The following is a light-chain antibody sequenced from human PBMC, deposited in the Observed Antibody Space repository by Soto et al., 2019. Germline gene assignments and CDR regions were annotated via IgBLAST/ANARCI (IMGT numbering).Light chain of an antibody. Sequence: EIVWTQSPGTLSLSPGERVTLSCRASQRVSSSYLAWYQQKLGQAPRLLMYGASSRSTGFPDRFSGSGSGTDFTLTISRLEPEDCAVYYCQQYGSSPWTFGQGTKVEIK. V-gene: IGKV3-20*01. CDR1: QRVSSSY. CDR3: QQYGSSPWT. CDR2: GAS. J-gene: IGKJ1*01.